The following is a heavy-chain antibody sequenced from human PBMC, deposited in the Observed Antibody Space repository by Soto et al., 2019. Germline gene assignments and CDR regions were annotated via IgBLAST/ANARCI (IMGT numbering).Heavy chain of an antibody. J-gene: IGHJ6*02. V-gene: IGHV4-31*03. CDR2: IYYSGST. D-gene: IGHD3-9*01. CDR1: GGSISSGGYY. Sequence: TLSLTCTVSGGSISSGGYYWSWIRQHPGKGLEWIGYIYYSGSTYYNPSLKSRVTISVDTSKNQFSLKLSSVTAADTAVYYCARGGYYDILTGRPYGMDVWGQGTTVTVSS. CDR3: ARGGYYDILTGRPYGMDV.